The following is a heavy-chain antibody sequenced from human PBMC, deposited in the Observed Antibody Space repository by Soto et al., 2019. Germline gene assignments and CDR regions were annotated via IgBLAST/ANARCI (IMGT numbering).Heavy chain of an antibody. V-gene: IGHV1-24*01. D-gene: IGHD1-26*01. CDR1: GYTLTELS. CDR3: ARTRIVRARSPQRSTWFDH. J-gene: IGHJ5*02. Sequence: ASVKVSCKVSGYTLTELSMHWVRQAPGKGLEWMGGFDPEDGETIYAQKFQGRVTMTEDTSTDTAYMELSRLRSDDTAVYYCARTRIVRARSPQRSTWFDHWGQGTLGSVS. CDR2: FDPEDGET.